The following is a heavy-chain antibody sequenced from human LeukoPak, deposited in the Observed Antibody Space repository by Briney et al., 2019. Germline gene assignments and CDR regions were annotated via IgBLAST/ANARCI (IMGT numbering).Heavy chain of an antibody. D-gene: IGHD3-22*01. CDR1: GFTFSSYE. CDR3: ARDRDPGYNDSSGYRRVNAFDI. J-gene: IGHJ3*02. CDR2: ISTSGSTK. Sequence: GGSLRFSCAASGFTFSSYEMNWVRQAPGKGLEWVSYISTSGSTKYYADSVKGRFTISRDNAKNSLYLQMNSLRAEDTAVYYCARDRDPGYNDSSGYRRVNAFDIWGQGTMVTVSS. V-gene: IGHV3-48*03.